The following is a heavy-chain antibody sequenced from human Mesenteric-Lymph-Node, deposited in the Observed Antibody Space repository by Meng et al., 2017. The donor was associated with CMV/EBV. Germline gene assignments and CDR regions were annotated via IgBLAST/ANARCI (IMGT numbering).Heavy chain of an antibody. Sequence: GESLKISCAASGFIFDKYTFHWVRQPPGKGLEWVSVIYSDGATYYADSVRGRFTISRDNSKNTLYLQMNSLRAGDTALYYCARGGGYYPIDYWGQGTLVTVSS. V-gene: IGHV3-66*02. CDR3: ARGGGYYPIDY. CDR2: IYSDGAT. CDR1: GFIFDKYT. D-gene: IGHD3-22*01. J-gene: IGHJ4*02.